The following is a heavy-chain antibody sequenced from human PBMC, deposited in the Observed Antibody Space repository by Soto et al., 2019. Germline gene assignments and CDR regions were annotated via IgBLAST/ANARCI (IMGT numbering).Heavy chain of an antibody. Sequence: GGSLRLCCAASGFTFSSYSMNWVRQAPGKGLEWVSYISSSSSTIYYADSVKGRFTISRDNAKNSLYLQMNSLRVEDTAVYYCSRESPAHPDYWFQGSRFTVPS. CDR3: SRESPAHPDY. V-gene: IGHV3-48*04. CDR1: GFTFSSYS. J-gene: IGHJ4*02. CDR2: ISSSSSTI.